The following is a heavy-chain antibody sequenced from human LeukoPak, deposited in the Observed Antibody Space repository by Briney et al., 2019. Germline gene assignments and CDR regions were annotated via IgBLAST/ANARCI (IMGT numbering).Heavy chain of an antibody. J-gene: IGHJ4*02. D-gene: IGHD2-15*01. Sequence: GGSLRLSCAASGFTPDDYAMHWVRHLPGKGLEWVSGISWNSGSIGYADSVKGRFTISRDNAKNSLYLQMNSLRAEDTAVYYCARDSDIHCSGGRCTNFDYWGQGTLVTVSS. CDR2: ISWNSGSI. CDR1: GFTPDDYA. V-gene: IGHV3-9*02. CDR3: ARDSDIHCSGGRCTNFDY.